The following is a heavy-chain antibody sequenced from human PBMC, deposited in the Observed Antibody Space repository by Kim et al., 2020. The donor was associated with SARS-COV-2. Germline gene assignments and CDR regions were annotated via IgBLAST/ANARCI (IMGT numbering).Heavy chain of an antibody. V-gene: IGHV3-33*05. D-gene: IGHD3-10*01. Sequence: GGSLRLSCAASGFTFSSYGMHWVRQAPGKGLEWVAVISYDGSNKYYADSVKGRFTISRDNSKNTLYLQMNSLRAEDTAVYYCARDASLWFGRASYFDYWGQGTLAT. CDR3: ARDASLWFGRASYFDY. J-gene: IGHJ4*02. CDR1: GFTFSSYG. CDR2: ISYDGSNK.